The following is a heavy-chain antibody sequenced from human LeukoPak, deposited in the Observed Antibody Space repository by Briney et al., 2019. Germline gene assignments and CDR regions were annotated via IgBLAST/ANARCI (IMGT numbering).Heavy chain of an antibody. V-gene: IGHV3-30*18. D-gene: IGHD1-26*01. CDR1: GSTFSNYG. CDR3: AKDLRYSGSLREFDY. Sequence: GGPLRLSCAPSGSTFSNYGVHWVPQAPGKGLEWVAVISKDGSNKYYADSVKGRFTISKDNSKNTLYLQMNSLRAEDTAVYYCAKDLRYSGSLREFDYWGQGTLVTVSS. J-gene: IGHJ4*02. CDR2: ISKDGSNK.